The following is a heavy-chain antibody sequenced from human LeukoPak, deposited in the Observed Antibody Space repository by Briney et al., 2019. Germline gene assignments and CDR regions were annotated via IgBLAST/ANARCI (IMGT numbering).Heavy chain of an antibody. Sequence: PGGSLRLSCSASGFTFSSFGMHWPREAPGKGLEWVAFIQYDGSNKYHADSVKGRFTISRDNSKNMLYLQMNSLRAEDTAVYYCARDYGSGIDQWGQGTQVTVSS. D-gene: IGHD3-10*01. CDR2: IQYDGSNK. J-gene: IGHJ4*02. CDR3: ARDYGSGIDQ. CDR1: GFTFSSFG. V-gene: IGHV3-30*02.